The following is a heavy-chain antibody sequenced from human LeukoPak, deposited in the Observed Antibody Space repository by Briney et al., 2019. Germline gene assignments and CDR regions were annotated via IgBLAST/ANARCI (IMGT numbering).Heavy chain of an antibody. D-gene: IGHD1-26*01. V-gene: IGHV5-51*01. J-gene: IGHJ6*03. CDR1: GYSFTSYW. CDR2: IYPGDSDT. CDR3: ARHDRRSYMWEPQTNGGYYYYMDV. Sequence: GESLKISCKGSGYSFTSYWIGWVRQMPGKGLEWMGIIYPGDSDTRYSPPFQGQVTISADKSISTAYLQWSSLKASDTAMYYCARHDRRSYMWEPQTNGGYYYYMDVWGKGTTVTVSS.